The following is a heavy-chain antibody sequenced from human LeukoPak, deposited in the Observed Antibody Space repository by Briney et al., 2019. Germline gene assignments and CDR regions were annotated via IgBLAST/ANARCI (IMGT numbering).Heavy chain of an antibody. J-gene: IGHJ4*02. Sequence: GASVKVSCTASGYTFTSYDINWVRQATGPGLEWMGWMNPNSGNTGYAQKFQGRVTMTRNTSISTAYMELSTLRSEDTAVYYCARGSSSGSYHFDYWGQGTLVTVSS. CDR3: ARGSSSGSYHFDY. V-gene: IGHV1-8*01. D-gene: IGHD1-26*01. CDR1: GYTFTSYD. CDR2: MNPNSGNT.